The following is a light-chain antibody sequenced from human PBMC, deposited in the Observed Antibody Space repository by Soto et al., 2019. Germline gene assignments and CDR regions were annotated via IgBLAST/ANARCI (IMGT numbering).Light chain of an antibody. CDR2: GAS. Sequence: ETVMTQPPATLSLSPGERATLSCRASQSVSSKLVWYQQKPGQAPRFLIYGASTRATGIPARFRGSGSGTEFTLTISSLQSEDFAVYYCQQYNNWITFGQGTRLEIK. CDR1: QSVSSK. J-gene: IGKJ5*01. V-gene: IGKV3-15*01. CDR3: QQYNNWIT.